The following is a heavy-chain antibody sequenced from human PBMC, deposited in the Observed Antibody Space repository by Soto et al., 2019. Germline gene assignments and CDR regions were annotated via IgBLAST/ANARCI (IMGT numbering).Heavy chain of an antibody. J-gene: IGHJ3*01. Sequence: QVQLVQSGAEVKKPGASVRVSFKTSGYTFINYGITWVRQAPGQGREWMGWLSAYNGDTSSSEKLQDRFTMTTDTSTNTVYMDLRSLTSDDTAVYYCARWSAIVGGAEALDVWGQGTMVIVSS. CDR2: LSAYNGDT. CDR3: ARWSAIVGGAEALDV. D-gene: IGHD1-26*01. CDR1: GYTFINYG. V-gene: IGHV1-18*01.